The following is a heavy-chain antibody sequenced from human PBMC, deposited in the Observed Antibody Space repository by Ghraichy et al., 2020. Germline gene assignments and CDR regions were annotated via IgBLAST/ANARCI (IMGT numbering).Heavy chain of an antibody. V-gene: IGHV4-39*01. Sequence: SETLSLTCTVSGGSISSISYYGGWIRQPPGKGLEWIGSIYYSGSTYYNPSLKSRVTISVDTSKNQFSLKLSSVTAADTAVYYCARRIDYGDYVSFDYWGQGTLFTVSS. D-gene: IGHD4-17*01. CDR1: GGSISSISYY. CDR2: IYYSGST. J-gene: IGHJ4*02. CDR3: ARRIDYGDYVSFDY.